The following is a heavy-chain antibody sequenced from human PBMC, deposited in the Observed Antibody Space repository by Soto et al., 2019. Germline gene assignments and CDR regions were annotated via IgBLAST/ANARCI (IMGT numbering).Heavy chain of an antibody. V-gene: IGHV4-34*01. CDR1: GGSFSGYY. J-gene: IGHJ6*02. Sequence: PSETLSLTCAVYGGSFSGYYLRWIRQPPGKGLEWIGEINHSGSTNYNPSLKSRVTMSVDTSKNQFSLKLSSVTAADTAVYYCARLGFEYDTSTPYYNVLHYYGVDVWGQGTTVTVSS. CDR2: INHSGST. CDR3: ARLGFEYDTSTPYYNVLHYYGVDV. D-gene: IGHD3-9*01.